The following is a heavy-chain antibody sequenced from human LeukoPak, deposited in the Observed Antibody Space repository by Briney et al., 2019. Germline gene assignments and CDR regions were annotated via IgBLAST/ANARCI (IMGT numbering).Heavy chain of an antibody. CDR3: ARAWGDGFDY. CDR1: GGSISSYY. Sequence: SETLSLTCTVSGGSISSYYWSWLRQPPGKGLEWIGYIYYSGSTNYNPSLKSRVTISVDTSKNQFSLKLSSVTAADTAVYYCARAWGDGFDYWGQGTLVTVSS. V-gene: IGHV4-59*01. CDR2: IYYSGST. D-gene: IGHD2-21*02. J-gene: IGHJ4*02.